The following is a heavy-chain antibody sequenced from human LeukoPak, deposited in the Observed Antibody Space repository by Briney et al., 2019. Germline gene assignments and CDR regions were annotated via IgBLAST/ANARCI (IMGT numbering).Heavy chain of an antibody. J-gene: IGHJ4*02. V-gene: IGHV3-48*01. D-gene: IGHD3-9*01. Sequence: PGGSLRLSCAASEFTFSSYSMNWVRQAPGKGLEWVSYVIISSGTIDYADSVKGRLTISRDNTKNSLYLQMNSLRAEDTAVYYCARGWGDYDILTGIGYWGQGTLVTVSS. CDR2: VIISSGTI. CDR1: EFTFSSYS. CDR3: ARGWGDYDILTGIGY.